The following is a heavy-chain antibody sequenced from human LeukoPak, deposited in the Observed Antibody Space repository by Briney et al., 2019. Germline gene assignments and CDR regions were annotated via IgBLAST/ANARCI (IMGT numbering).Heavy chain of an antibody. V-gene: IGHV5-51*01. D-gene: IGHD6-13*01. J-gene: IGHJ2*01. CDR1: GFTFTNYW. CDR2: VHAGDSDA. CDR3: ARFGYSTSLDFYLDV. Sequence: GESLKISCQASGFTFTNYWIAWVRQMPGKGLEWMGIVHAGDSDARYSPSFQDQVTMSADKSISTANLQWNSLRASDSAMYFCARFGYSTSLDFYLDVWGRGTLVAVSS.